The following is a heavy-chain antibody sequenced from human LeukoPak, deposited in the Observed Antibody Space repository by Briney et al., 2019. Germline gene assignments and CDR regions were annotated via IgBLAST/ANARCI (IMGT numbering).Heavy chain of an antibody. J-gene: IGHJ6*03. CDR3: ARKYYDILTGYPRVYYYYYMDV. CDR2: ISAYNGNT. Sequence: ASVKVSCKASVYTFTSYGISWVRQAPGQELEWMGWISAYNGNTNYAQKLQGRVTMTTDTSTSTAYMELRSLRSDESAVYYCARKYYDILTGYPRVYYYYYMDVWGKGTTVTVSS. CDR1: VYTFTSYG. V-gene: IGHV1-18*01. D-gene: IGHD3-9*01.